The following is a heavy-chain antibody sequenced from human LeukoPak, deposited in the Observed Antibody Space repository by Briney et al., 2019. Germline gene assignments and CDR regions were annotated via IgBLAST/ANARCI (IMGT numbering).Heavy chain of an antibody. V-gene: IGHV1-2*06. J-gene: IGHJ1*01. D-gene: IGHD3-22*01. CDR2: INPNSGGT. CDR1: GYTFTGYY. Sequence: ASVKVSCKASGYTFTGYYMHWVRQAPGQGLEWMGRINPNSGGTNYAQKFQGRVTMTRDTSISTAYMELSRLRSGDTAVYYCARDLYYYDSSGYVEYFQHWGQGTLVTVSS. CDR3: ARDLYYYDSSGYVEYFQH.